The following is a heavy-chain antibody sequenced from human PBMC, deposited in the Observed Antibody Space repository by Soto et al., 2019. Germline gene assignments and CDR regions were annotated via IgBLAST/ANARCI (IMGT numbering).Heavy chain of an antibody. Sequence: QPGGSLRLSCVASGFTFTTYWISWVRQAPGKGLEWVANIRQDGGAQYYVDSVKGRFTISRDNAKNSVYLQMDSLRAEDTAVYYCVRGGHGSGSYLGSYWGQGILVTVSS. J-gene: IGHJ4*02. CDR2: IRQDGGAQ. V-gene: IGHV3-7*03. CDR1: GFTFTTYW. CDR3: VRGGHGSGSYLGSY. D-gene: IGHD3-10*01.